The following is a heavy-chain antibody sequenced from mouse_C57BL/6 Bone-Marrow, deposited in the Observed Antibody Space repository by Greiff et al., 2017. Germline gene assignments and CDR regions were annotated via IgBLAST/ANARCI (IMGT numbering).Heavy chain of an antibody. J-gene: IGHJ4*01. CDR3: ARDPSYYYYAMDY. Sequence: EVQLKESGPGLVKPSQSLSLTCSVTGYSITSGYYWNWIRQFPGNKLEWMGYISYDGSNNYNPSLKNRISITRDTSKNQFFLKLNSVTTEDTATYYCARDPSYYYYAMDYWGQGTSVTVSS. V-gene: IGHV3-6*01. CDR1: GYSITSGYY. D-gene: IGHD2-10*01. CDR2: ISYDGSN.